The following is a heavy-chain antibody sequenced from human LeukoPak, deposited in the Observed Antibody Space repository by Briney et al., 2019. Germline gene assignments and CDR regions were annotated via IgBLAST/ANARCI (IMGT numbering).Heavy chain of an antibody. J-gene: IGHJ4*02. V-gene: IGHV4-34*01. CDR3: ATPRGYRRSFDY. Sequence: PSETLSLTCAVYGGSFSGYYWSWIRQPPGKGLEWIGEINHSGSTNYNPSLKSRVTTSVDTSKSQFSLKLSSVTAADTAVYYCATPRGYRRSFDYWGQGTLVTVSS. CDR1: GGSFSGYY. D-gene: IGHD3-10*01. CDR2: INHSGST.